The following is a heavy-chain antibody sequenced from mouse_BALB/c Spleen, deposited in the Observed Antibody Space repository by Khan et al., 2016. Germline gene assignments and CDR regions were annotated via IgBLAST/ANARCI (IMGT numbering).Heavy chain of an antibody. CDR1: GYTFTDYE. CDR2: FHPGSGGT. D-gene: IGHD2-14*01. Sequence: QVQLQQSGAELVRPGASVKLSCKALGYTFTDYEMHWVRQTPVHGLEWIGGFHPGSGGTAYNQRFKGKATLTDDTSSSTAYMELSSLTSEDISVYYCTNRYEAWFTYWGQGTLVTVSA. V-gene: IGHV1-15*01. CDR3: TNRYEAWFTY. J-gene: IGHJ3*01.